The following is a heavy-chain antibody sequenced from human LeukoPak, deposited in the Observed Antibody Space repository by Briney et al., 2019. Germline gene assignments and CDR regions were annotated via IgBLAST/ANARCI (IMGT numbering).Heavy chain of an antibody. J-gene: IGHJ6*02. CDR2: ISAKTGNT. V-gene: IGHV1-18*01. CDR3: ARGSYPYSHGMDV. CDR1: AYNFNNYG. D-gene: IGHD1-26*01. Sequence: ASVKLSCKASAYNFNNYGVSWVRQAPGQGLEWMGWISAKTGNTNYAQKVQGRVTMTTGTSTTTAYMELRSLGSDDTAVYYCARGSYPYSHGMDVWGQGTSVTVSS.